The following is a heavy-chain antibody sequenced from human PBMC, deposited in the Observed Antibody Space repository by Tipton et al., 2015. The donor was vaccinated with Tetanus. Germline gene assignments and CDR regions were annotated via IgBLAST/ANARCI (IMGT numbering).Heavy chain of an antibody. D-gene: IGHD3-22*01. CDR2: IHHSGLA. Sequence: LRLSCTVSGDSVSTGNFYWSWIRQPPGKGLEWIAFIHHSGLAFSKPSLKSRVTLSLDMSKNHVSLNLTSVTAADTAVYYCARAVRFYYDSSTYYQYYFDSWGQGTLVTVSS. J-gene: IGHJ4*02. CDR1: GDSVSTGNFY. CDR3: ARAVRFYYDSSTYYQYYFDS. V-gene: IGHV4-30-4*01.